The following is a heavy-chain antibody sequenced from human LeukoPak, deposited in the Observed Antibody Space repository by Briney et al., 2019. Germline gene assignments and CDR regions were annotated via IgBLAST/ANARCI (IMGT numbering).Heavy chain of an antibody. CDR1: GVSISSSNL. J-gene: IGHJ4*02. Sequence: SETLSLTCAVSGVSISSSNLWSWVRQPPGKGLEWIGEIYHSGSTNYNPSLKSRVTISVDKSKNQFSLKLSSVTAADTAVYSCASRGYSSGWLDYWGQGTLVTVSS. CDR2: IYHSGST. CDR3: ASRGYSSGWLDY. V-gene: IGHV4-4*02. D-gene: IGHD6-19*01.